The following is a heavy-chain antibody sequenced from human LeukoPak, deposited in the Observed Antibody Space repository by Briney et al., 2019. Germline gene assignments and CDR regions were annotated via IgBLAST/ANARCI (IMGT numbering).Heavy chain of an antibody. J-gene: IGHJ3*02. Sequence: GGSLRLSCAASGFTFSSYAMSWVRQAPGKGLEWVSAISGSGGSTYYADSVKGRFTISRDNSKNTLYLQMNSLRAEDTAVYYCAKSFRHVLRFLEWLFAFDSWGQGTMVTVSS. CDR1: GFTFSSYA. D-gene: IGHD3-3*01. CDR2: ISGSGGST. CDR3: AKSFRHVLRFLEWLFAFDS. V-gene: IGHV3-23*01.